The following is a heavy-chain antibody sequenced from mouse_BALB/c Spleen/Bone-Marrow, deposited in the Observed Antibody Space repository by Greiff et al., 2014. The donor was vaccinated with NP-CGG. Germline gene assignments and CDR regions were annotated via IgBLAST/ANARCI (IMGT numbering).Heavy chain of an antibody. CDR2: ISSGSSTI. CDR3: ARKGNFHYYGYYGMDY. V-gene: IGHV5-17*02. Sequence: EVKLMESGGGLVQPGGSRKLSCAASGFTFSTFGMHWVRQAPEKGLEWIAYISSGSSTIYYADTVKGRFTISRDNPKNTLFLQMTSLRSEDTAMYYCARKGNFHYYGYYGMDYWGQGTSVTVSS. CDR1: GFTFSTFG. J-gene: IGHJ4*01. D-gene: IGHD1-2*01.